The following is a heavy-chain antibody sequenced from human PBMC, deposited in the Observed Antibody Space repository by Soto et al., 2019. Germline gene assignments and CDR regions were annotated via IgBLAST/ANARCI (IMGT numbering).Heavy chain of an antibody. CDR1: GFTFNTYN. Sequence: EVQLVESGGCLVQPGGSLRLSCAASGFTFNTYNMNWVRQAPGKGLEWVSSISSSSTYIFYADSVRGGFTISRDNAENSLYLQMSSLRAEDTAVYYCARDLNKWASKAQLSTAGMDVWGQGTTVTVSS. D-gene: IGHD2-2*01. CDR3: ARDLNKWASKAQLSTAGMDV. V-gene: IGHV3-21*02. J-gene: IGHJ6*02. CDR2: ISSSSTYI.